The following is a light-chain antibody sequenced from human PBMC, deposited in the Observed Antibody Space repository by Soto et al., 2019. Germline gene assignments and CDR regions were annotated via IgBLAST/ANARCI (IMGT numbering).Light chain of an antibody. CDR1: SSDVGTYDD. J-gene: IGLJ3*02. V-gene: IGLV2-14*01. CDR3: ETWDSSLGAGV. Sequence: QSVLTQPASVSASPGQSITISCTGTSSDVGTYDDVSWYRQHPGKAPRLLIYEVTNRPSGVSNRFSGSKSGDTASLTISGLQAEDEGDYYCETWDSSLGAGVFGGGTKLTVL. CDR2: EVT.